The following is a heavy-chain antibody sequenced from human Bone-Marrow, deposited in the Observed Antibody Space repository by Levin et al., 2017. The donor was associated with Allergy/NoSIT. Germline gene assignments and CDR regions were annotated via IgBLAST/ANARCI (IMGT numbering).Heavy chain of an antibody. V-gene: IGHV5-51*01. J-gene: IGHJ4*02. D-gene: IGHD6-6*01. CDR3: ARLAARPPGYFDY. Sequence: ASVKVSCKGSGYRFTRFWIGWVRQMPGKGLEWMGIIYPDDSDTRYSPSFQGQVTISADKSINTAYLQWSSLKASDTAIYYCARLAARPPGYFDYWGQGTLVTVSS. CDR2: IYPDDSDT. CDR1: GYRFTRFW.